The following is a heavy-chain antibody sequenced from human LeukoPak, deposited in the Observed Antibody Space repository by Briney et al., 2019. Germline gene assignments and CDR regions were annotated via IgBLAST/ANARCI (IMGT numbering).Heavy chain of an antibody. CDR1: VGTFSSYA. CDR2: ISAYNGNT. CDR3: ASLQPPKNNWFDP. V-gene: IGHV1-18*01. Sequence: ASVNVSCKASVGTFSSYATSWVRQAPGQGPEWMGWISAYNGNTNYAQKLQGRVTMTTDTSTSTAYMELRSLRADDTAVYYCASLQPPKNNWFDPWGQGTLVTVSS. J-gene: IGHJ5*02.